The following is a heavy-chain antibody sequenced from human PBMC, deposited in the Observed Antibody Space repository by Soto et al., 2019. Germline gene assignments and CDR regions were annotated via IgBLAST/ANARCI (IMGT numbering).Heavy chain of an antibody. V-gene: IGHV3-66*01. CDR2: IYSGGST. Sequence: GGSLRLSCAASGFTVSSNYMSWVRQAPWKGLEWVSVIYSGGSTYYADSVKGRFTISRDNSKNTLYLQMNSLRAEDTAVYYCARDCSGGSCRKYYYYGMDVWGKGTTVTVSS. D-gene: IGHD2-15*01. CDR3: ARDCSGGSCRKYYYYGMDV. CDR1: GFTVSSNY. J-gene: IGHJ6*04.